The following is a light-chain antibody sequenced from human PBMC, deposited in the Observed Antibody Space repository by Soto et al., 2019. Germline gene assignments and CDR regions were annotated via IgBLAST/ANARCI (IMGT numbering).Light chain of an antibody. CDR1: QSVAAS. CDR2: DVS. J-gene: IGKJ1*01. V-gene: IGKV1-5*01. Sequence: DIQMTQSPSTLSASVGDSVTITCRASQSVAASLAWYQQKPGEAPKLLIYDVSNLETGVPSRFSGSGSGTEFSLTIRSLQPDDFGSYYCQQYDYSRTFGQGTKVEIK. CDR3: QQYDYSRT.